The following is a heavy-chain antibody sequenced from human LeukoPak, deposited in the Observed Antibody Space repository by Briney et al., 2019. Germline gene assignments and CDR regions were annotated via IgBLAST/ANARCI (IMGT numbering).Heavy chain of an antibody. CDR2: IDEKRRT. D-gene: IGHD3-9*01. CDR3: ARVGTYYDILTGYLPRGAFDI. V-gene: IGHV4-34*01. J-gene: IGHJ3*02. CDR1: GSFSDHS. Sequence: SETLSLTCAVYGSFSDHSWSWVRQPPGKGLEWIGEIDEKRRTSYSPSLTSRVTMSVDTSKNQFSLKLSSVTAADTAVYYCARVGTYYDILTGYLPRGAFDIWGQGTMVTVSS.